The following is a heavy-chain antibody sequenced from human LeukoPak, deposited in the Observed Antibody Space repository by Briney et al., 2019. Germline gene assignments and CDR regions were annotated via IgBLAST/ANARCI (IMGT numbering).Heavy chain of an antibody. D-gene: IGHD3-22*01. J-gene: IGHJ4*02. V-gene: IGHV3-21*01. CDR2: ISSSSRYI. Sequence: GGSLRLSCAASGFTFSSYSMNWVRQAPGKGREWVSSISSSSRYIYYADSVKGRFTISRDNAKNSLYLQMNSLRAEDTAAYYCARDQYYYDSSGYPYYFDYWGQGTLVTVSS. CDR1: GFTFSSYS. CDR3: ARDQYYYDSSGYPYYFDY.